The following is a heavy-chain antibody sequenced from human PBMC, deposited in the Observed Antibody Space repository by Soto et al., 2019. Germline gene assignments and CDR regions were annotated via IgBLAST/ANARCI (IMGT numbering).Heavy chain of an antibody. V-gene: IGHV1-18*01. D-gene: IGHD6-13*01. CDR2: ISAYNGNT. Sequence: GASVKVSCKASGYTFTSYGISWARQAPGQGLEWMGWISAYNGNTNYAQKLQGRVTMTTDTSTSTAYMELRSLRSDDTAVYYCARDYSSSWPNYYYYGMDVWGQGTTVTVSS. CDR3: ARDYSSSWPNYYYYGMDV. CDR1: GYTFTSYG. J-gene: IGHJ6*02.